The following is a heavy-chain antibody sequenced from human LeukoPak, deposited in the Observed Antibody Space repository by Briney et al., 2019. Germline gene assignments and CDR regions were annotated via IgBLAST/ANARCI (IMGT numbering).Heavy chain of an antibody. CDR1: GFTFDDYA. J-gene: IGHJ6*02. V-gene: IGHV3-9*01. CDR3: AKEMARTMNYYYYYGMDV. Sequence: GGSLRLSCAASGFTFDDYAMHWVRQAPGKGLEWVSGISWNSGSIGYADSVKGRFTISRDNAKNSLYLQMNSLRAEDTALYYCAKEMARTMNYYYYYGMDVWGQGTTVTVSS. D-gene: IGHD5-24*01. CDR2: ISWNSGSI.